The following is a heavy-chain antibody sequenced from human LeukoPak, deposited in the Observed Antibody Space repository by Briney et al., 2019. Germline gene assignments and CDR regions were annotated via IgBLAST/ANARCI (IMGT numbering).Heavy chain of an antibody. CDR2: MNPNSGNT. V-gene: IGHV1-8*01. D-gene: IGHD4-17*01. CDR1: GYTFTSYD. Sequence: ASVKVSCKASGYTFTSYDINWVRQATGQGLEWMGWMNPNSGNTGYAQKFQGRVTMTRNTSISTAYMELSSLRSEDTAVYYCARTLTFGDYFGCYYGMDVWGQGTTVTVSS. J-gene: IGHJ6*02. CDR3: ARTLTFGDYFGCYYGMDV.